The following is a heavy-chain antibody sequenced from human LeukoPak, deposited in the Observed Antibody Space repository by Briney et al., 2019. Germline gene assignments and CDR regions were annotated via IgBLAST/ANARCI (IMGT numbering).Heavy chain of an antibody. V-gene: IGHV1-18*01. D-gene: IGHD3-3*01. Sequence: ASVKVSCKASGYTFTSYGISWVRQAPGQGLEWMRWISAYNGNTNYAQKLQGRVTMTTDTSTSTAYMELRSLGSDDTAVYYCARDVDITIFGVVIPLLDYWGQGTLVTVSS. CDR3: ARDVDITIFGVVIPLLDY. CDR2: ISAYNGNT. CDR1: GYTFTSYG. J-gene: IGHJ4*02.